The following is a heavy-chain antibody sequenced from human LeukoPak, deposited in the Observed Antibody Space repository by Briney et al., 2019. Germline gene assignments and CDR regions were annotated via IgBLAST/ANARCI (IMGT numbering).Heavy chain of an antibody. CDR3: ARGGYCGSGNDFRFDP. V-gene: IGHV4-61*05. D-gene: IGHD3-10*01. CDR1: GGSISSSSYS. J-gene: IGHJ5*02. Sequence: SETLSLTCTVSGGSISSSSYSWGWIRQPPGKGLECIGYIHYTGSTNYNPSLKSRVTISVDTSKNRFSLKLSSVTAADTAIYYCARGGYCGSGNDFRFDPWGQGTLVTVSS. CDR2: IHYTGST.